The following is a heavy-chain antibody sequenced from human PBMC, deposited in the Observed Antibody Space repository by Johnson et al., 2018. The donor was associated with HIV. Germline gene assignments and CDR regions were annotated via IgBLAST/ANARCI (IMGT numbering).Heavy chain of an antibody. Sequence: VQLVESGGGLVQPGGSLRLSCAASGFTVSSNYMSWVRQAPGKGLEWVSVIYSGDSTYYADSVKGRFTISRDNSKNTLHLQMNSLRAEDTAVYYCATGYYNCWGAYSHDAFDLWGQGTMVAVSS. J-gene: IGHJ3*01. CDR2: IYSGDST. D-gene: IGHD3-3*01. CDR3: ATGYYNCWGAYSHDAFDL. CDR1: GFTVSSNY. V-gene: IGHV3-66*01.